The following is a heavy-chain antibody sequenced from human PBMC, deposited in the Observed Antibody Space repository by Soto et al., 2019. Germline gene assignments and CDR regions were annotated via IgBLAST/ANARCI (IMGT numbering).Heavy chain of an antibody. V-gene: IGHV3-53*01. CDR2: ICPAGHT. CDR1: GFTVSSHY. Sequence: EVQLVESGGGLVQPGGSLRLSCAASGFTVSSHYMAWVRLTPGMGLEWVSLICPAGHTYYRDSVKGRFTISRDNSKNTLSLHIDSLRAEDAAVYFCARGAPDSNGSPFDHWGQGTRVTMSS. J-gene: IGHJ4*01. D-gene: IGHD3-22*01. CDR3: ARGAPDSNGSPFDH.